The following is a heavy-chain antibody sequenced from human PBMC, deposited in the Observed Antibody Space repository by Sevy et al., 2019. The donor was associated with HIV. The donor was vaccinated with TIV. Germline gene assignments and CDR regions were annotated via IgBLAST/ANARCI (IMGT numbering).Heavy chain of an antibody. CDR2: INPNTGAS. V-gene: IGHV1-2*02. CDR1: GYTFKGYY. J-gene: IGHJ3*02. CDR3: VFVWRITVADGFDI. Sequence: ASVKVSCKSSGYTFKGYYIHWVRQAPGQGLEWMGWINPNTGASKYAQKFQGRITMTRDTSIRTAYMELRGLRSDDTSMYYCVFVWRITVADGFDIWGQGTMVTVSS. D-gene: IGHD6-19*01.